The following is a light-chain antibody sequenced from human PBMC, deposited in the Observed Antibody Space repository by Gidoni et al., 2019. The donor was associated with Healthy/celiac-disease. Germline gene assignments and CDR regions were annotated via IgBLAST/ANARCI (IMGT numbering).Light chain of an antibody. CDR2: GAS. CDR3: QQYNNWPRT. V-gene: IGKV3-15*01. J-gene: IGKJ1*01. CDR1: QSVSNN. Sequence: EIVMTQSPATLSVSPGERATPSCRASQSVSNNLAWYQQKPGQAPRLLIYGASTRATGIPARFSGSGSGTEFTLTISSLQSEDFAVYYCQQYNNWPRTFGQGTKVEIK.